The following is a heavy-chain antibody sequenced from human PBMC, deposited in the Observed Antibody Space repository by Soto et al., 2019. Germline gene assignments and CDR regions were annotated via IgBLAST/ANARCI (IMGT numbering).Heavy chain of an antibody. CDR2: IYYSGST. D-gene: IGHD2-15*01. CDR3: ARDRVVVVAATGGNYCYGMDV. CDR1: GGSISSGDYY. J-gene: IGHJ6*02. V-gene: IGHV4-30-4*01. Sequence: SETLSLTCTVSGGSISSGDYYWSWIRQPPGKGLEWIGYIYYSGSTYYNPSLKSRVTISADTSKNQFSLKLSSVTAADTVVYYCARDRVVVVAATGGNYCYGMDVWGQGTTVTVSS.